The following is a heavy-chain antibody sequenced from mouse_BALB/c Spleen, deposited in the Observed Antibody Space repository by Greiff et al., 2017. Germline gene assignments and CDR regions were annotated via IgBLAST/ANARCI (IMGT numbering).Heavy chain of an antibody. D-gene: IGHD2-2*01. J-gene: IGHJ2*01. CDR1: GYSITSDYA. CDR2: ISYSGST. V-gene: IGHV3-2*02. CDR3: AFYYGYDGYYFDY. Sequence: EVKLQESGPGLVKPSQSLSLTCTVTGYSITSDYAWNWIRQFPGNKLEWMGYISYSGSTSYNPSLKSRISITRDTSKNQFFLQLNSVTTEDTATYYCAFYYGYDGYYFDYWGQGTTLTVSS.